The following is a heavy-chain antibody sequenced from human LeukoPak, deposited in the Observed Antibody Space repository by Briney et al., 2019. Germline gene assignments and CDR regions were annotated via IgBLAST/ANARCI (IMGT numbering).Heavy chain of an antibody. D-gene: IGHD1-26*01. J-gene: IGHJ4*02. CDR2: IYHSGST. CDR3: ARDDQVGATHFDY. V-gene: IGHV4-4*02. Sequence: SWVRQPPGKGLEWIGEIYHSGSTNYNPSLKSRVTISVDKSKNQFSLKLSSVTAADTAVYYCARDDQVGATHFDYWGQGTLVTVSS.